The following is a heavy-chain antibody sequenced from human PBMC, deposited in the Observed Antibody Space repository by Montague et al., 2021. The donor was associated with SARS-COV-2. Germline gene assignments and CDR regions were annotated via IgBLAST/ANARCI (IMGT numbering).Heavy chain of an antibody. CDR2: IGTAGDT. J-gene: IGHJ5*02. V-gene: IGHV3-13*04. Sequence: SLRLSCAASGFTFSSYDMHWVRRATGKGLEWVSAIGTAGDTYYPGSVKGRFTISRENAKNSLYLQMNSLRAGDTAVYYCARASYDSSGYYVWFDPWGQGTLVTVSS. D-gene: IGHD3-22*01. CDR3: ARASYDSSGYYVWFDP. CDR1: GFTFSSYD.